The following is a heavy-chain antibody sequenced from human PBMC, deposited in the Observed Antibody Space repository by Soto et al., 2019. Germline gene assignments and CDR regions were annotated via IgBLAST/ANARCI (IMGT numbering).Heavy chain of an antibody. J-gene: IGHJ3*02. CDR3: ARDGLGYCDSSGAPDALEI. CDR2: ISSSGSTI. CDR1: GFTFSSYE. Sequence: PVGSLRLSCASSGFTFSSYEMNWVRQAPGKGLEWVSYISSSGSTIYYADAVKCRFTISRDNAKNSLYLQMNSVRAEDTAVYFRARDGLGYCDSSGAPDALEIWGQATKVTV. V-gene: IGHV3-48*03. D-gene: IGHD3-22*01.